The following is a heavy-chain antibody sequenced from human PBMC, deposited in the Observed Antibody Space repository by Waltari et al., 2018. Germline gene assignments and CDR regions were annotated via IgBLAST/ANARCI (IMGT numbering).Heavy chain of an antibody. Sequence: QLQLQESGPGLVKPSETLSLTCTVSGGSISSSSYYWGWIRHAPGKGLAWIGRIYYSGSTSDNPALRSRVTISVDTSQNQFALKLSSVTAADTAVYYCATNCGGDCYSDCGTFDIWGQGTMVTVSS. CDR2: IYYSGST. J-gene: IGHJ3*02. CDR3: ATNCGGDCYSDCGTFDI. V-gene: IGHV4-39*07. D-gene: IGHD2-21*01. CDR1: GGSISSSSYY.